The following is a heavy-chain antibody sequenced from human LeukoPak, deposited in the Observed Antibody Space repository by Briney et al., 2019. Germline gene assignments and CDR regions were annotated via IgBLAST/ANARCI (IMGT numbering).Heavy chain of an antibody. CDR2: ISGSGGST. Sequence: AGGSLRLSCAASGFTFSSYAMSWVRQAPGKGLEWVSAISGSGGSTYYADSVKGRFTISRDNSKNTLYLQMNSLRAEDTAVYYCAKRVTLEYYFDYWGQGTLVTVSS. D-gene: IGHD4-23*01. CDR3: AKRVTLEYYFDY. CDR1: GFTFSSYA. J-gene: IGHJ4*02. V-gene: IGHV3-23*01.